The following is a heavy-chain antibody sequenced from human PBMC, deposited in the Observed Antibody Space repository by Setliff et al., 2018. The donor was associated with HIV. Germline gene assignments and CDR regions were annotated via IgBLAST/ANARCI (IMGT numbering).Heavy chain of an antibody. D-gene: IGHD3-16*01. CDR1: GFTFSISG. V-gene: IGHV3-30*02. Sequence: AGGSLRLSCVASGFTFSISGMHWVRQAPGKGLEWVTYIEYDESNKRYADNVKGRFTISRDNSKNTLYLQMNGLRLEDTALYYCVKGGVTNAAFNIWGPGTMVTVSS. J-gene: IGHJ3*02. CDR2: IEYDESNK. CDR3: VKGGVTNAAFNI.